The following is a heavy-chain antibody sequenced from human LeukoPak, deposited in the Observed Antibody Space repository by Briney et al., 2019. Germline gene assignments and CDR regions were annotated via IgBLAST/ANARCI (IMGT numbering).Heavy chain of an antibody. CDR2: IKEDGSET. CDR3: ARETPRRGETRDGYR. V-gene: IGHV3-7*01. Sequence: PGGSLRLSCAASGFTFSSYGMHWVRQVPGKGLECLANIKEDGSETYYADSVKGRFTISRDNPKNLLFLQINSLRVEDTAVYYCARETPRRGETRDGYRWGQGTLVTVSS. J-gene: IGHJ4*02. D-gene: IGHD5-24*01. CDR1: GFTFSSYG.